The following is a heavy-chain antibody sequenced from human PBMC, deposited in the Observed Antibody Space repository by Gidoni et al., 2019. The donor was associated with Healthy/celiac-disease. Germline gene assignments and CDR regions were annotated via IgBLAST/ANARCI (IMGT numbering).Heavy chain of an antibody. J-gene: IGHJ6*02. V-gene: IGHV1-58*02. D-gene: IGHD1-1*01. CDR2: IVVGIGNT. CDR3: AADPSGGGTRGGMDV. Sequence: QMQLVQSGPEVKKPGTSVKVSCKASGFTFTSSAMQWVRQARGQRLEWIGWIVVGIGNTNYAQKFQERVTITRDMSTSTAYMELSSLRSEDTAVYYCAADPSGGGTRGGMDVWGQGTTVTVSS. CDR1: GFTFTSSA.